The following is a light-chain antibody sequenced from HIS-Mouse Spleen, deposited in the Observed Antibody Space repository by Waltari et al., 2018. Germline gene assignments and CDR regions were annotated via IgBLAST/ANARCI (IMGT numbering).Light chain of an antibody. CDR2: GNS. CDR3: QSYDSSLSGSV. CDR1: SSTIGPGYD. J-gene: IGLJ3*02. V-gene: IGLV1-40*01. Sequence: QSVLTQPPSVSGAPGQRVTISCTRSSSTIGPGYDVHWYQPLPGTAPKLLIYGNSNRPSGVPDRFSGSKSGTSASLAITGLQAEDEADYYCQSYDSSLSGSVFGGGTKLTVL.